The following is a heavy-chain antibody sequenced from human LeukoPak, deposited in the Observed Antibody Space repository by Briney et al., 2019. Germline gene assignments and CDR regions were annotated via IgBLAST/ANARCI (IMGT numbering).Heavy chain of an antibody. CDR3: ASAVGVLTGYYQEGAFDI. CDR2: MNPNSGNT. Sequence: GASVKVSCKASGYTFTSYDINWVRQATGQGLEWMGWMNPNSGNTGYAQKFQGRVTITRDTSASTAYMELSSLRSEDTAVYYCASAVGVLTGYYQEGAFDIWGQGTMVTVSS. J-gene: IGHJ3*02. D-gene: IGHD3-9*01. V-gene: IGHV1-8*03. CDR1: GYTFTSYD.